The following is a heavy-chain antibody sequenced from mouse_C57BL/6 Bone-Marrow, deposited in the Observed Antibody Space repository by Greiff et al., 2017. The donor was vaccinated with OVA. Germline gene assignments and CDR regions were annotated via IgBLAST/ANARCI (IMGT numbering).Heavy chain of an antibody. CDR1: GFNIKDDY. Sequence: EVMLVESGAELVRPGASVKLSCTASGFNIKDDYMHWVKQRPEQGLEWIGWIDPENGDTEYASKFQGKATITADTSSNTAYLQLSSLTSEDTAVYYSTTYYYGSSYGWYFDVWGTGTTVTVSS. J-gene: IGHJ1*03. V-gene: IGHV14-4*01. CDR2: IDPENGDT. D-gene: IGHD1-1*01. CDR3: TTYYYGSSYGWYFDV.